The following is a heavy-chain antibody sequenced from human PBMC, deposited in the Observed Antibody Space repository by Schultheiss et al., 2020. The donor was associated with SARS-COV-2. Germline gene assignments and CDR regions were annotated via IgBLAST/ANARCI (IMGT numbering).Heavy chain of an antibody. CDR3: ARDTITIFGVGGYYFDY. CDR2: IYYSGST. D-gene: IGHD3-3*01. Sequence: SETLSLTCAVYGGSISSYYWSWIRQPAGKGLEWIGYIYYSGSTNYNPSLKSRVTISVDTSKNQFSLKLSSVTAADTAVYYCARDTITIFGVGGYYFDYWGQGTLVTVSS. CDR1: GGSISSYY. J-gene: IGHJ4*02. V-gene: IGHV4-59*01.